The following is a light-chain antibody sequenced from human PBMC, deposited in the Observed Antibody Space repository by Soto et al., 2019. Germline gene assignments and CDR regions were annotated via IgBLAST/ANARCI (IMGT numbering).Light chain of an antibody. V-gene: IGKV1-33*01. J-gene: IGKJ5*01. CDR1: RDISNF. CDR3: QHYDDLPSMT. Sequence: DTQMTQSPSSLSASVGDRVTITCQASRDISNFLNWYQQKPGNAPNVLIYAASKLAAGVPSKVSGSGYGTDFTFAIIRHQPEDVATYYCQHYDDLPSMTFGQGTRLDI. CDR2: AAS.